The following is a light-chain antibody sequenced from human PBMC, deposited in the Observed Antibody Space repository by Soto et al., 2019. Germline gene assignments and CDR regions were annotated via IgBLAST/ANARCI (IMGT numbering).Light chain of an antibody. CDR1: SSNIGGNS. Sequence: QSVLAQPPSVSAAPGQKVTISCSGSSSNIGGNSVSWYQQLPGTAPKLLIYDDNKRPSGIPDRFSGSKSGTSATLGITGFQNGDEADYYCGSWDSSMSAYVLGTGTKVTVL. V-gene: IGLV1-51*01. J-gene: IGLJ1*01. CDR3: GSWDSSMSAYV. CDR2: DDN.